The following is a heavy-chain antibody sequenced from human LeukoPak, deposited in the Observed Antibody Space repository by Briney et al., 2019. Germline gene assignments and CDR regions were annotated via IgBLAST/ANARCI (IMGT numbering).Heavy chain of an antibody. D-gene: IGHD1-26*01. J-gene: IGHJ6*03. CDR2: ISGSGGST. V-gene: IGHV3-23*01. CDR3: AESGSYQLGDYYYYYMDV. Sequence: GGSLRLSCAASGFTFSSYAMSWVRQAPGKGLEWVSAISGSGGSTYYADSVKGRFTISRDNSKNTLYLQMNSLRAEDTAVYCCAESGSYQLGDYYYYYMDVWGKGTTVAVSS. CDR1: GFTFSSYA.